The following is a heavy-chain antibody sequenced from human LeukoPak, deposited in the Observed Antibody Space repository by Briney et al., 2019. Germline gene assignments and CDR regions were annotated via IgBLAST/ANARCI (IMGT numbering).Heavy chain of an antibody. CDR1: GFTISSTY. D-gene: IGHD4-23*01. CDR2: IYSGGTT. V-gene: IGHV3-53*01. J-gene: IGHJ4*02. Sequence: GGSLRLSCAASGFTISSTYMTWVRQAPGKGLEWVSVIYSGGTTYYSDSVKGRFTISRDNSKNTLYLQMNSLRAEDTAVYYCASKLRWFFDYWGQGTLVTVSS. CDR3: ASKLRWFFDY.